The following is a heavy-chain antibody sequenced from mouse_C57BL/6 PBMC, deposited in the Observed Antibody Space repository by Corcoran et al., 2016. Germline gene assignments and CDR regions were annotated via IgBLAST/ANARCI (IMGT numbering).Heavy chain of an antibody. J-gene: IGHJ1*03. Sequence: QIQLVQSGPELKKPGETVKISCKASGYTFTTYGMSWVKQAPGKGLKWMGWINTYSGVPTYADDFKGRFAFSLETSASTAYLQINNLKNEDTATYFCSRDSYYYGSFDWYFDVWGTGTTVTFSS. CDR3: SRDSYYYGSFDWYFDV. D-gene: IGHD1-1*01. CDR1: GYTFTTYG. V-gene: IGHV9-3*01. CDR2: INTYSGVP.